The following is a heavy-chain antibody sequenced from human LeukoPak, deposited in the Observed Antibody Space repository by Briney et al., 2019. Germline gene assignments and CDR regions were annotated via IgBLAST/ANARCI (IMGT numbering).Heavy chain of an antibody. Sequence: GGSLRPSCAASGFTFSTYEMNWVRQAPGKGLEWVSYISVSGGTIRYADSVKGRFTISRDNAKNSLYLQLNSLRAEDTAVYYCARGDGGYYYGMDVWGQGTTVTVSS. J-gene: IGHJ6*02. D-gene: IGHD3-3*01. CDR1: GFTFSTYE. V-gene: IGHV3-48*03. CDR2: ISVSGGTI. CDR3: ARGDGGYYYGMDV.